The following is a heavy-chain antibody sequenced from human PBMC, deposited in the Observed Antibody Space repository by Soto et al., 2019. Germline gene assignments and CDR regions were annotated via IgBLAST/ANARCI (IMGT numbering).Heavy chain of an antibody. D-gene: IGHD6-19*01. Sequence: GGSLRLSCAASGFTFSIYAMSLVRQSPGKGLEWVSSISVSGGSTYYADSVKGRFTISRDNSKNTLYLQMNSLRAEDTAVYYCAKDQGRIAVDRAWSDPWGQGTLVTVSS. J-gene: IGHJ5*02. CDR2: ISVSGGST. CDR1: GFTFSIYA. V-gene: IGHV3-23*01. CDR3: AKDQGRIAVDRAWSDP.